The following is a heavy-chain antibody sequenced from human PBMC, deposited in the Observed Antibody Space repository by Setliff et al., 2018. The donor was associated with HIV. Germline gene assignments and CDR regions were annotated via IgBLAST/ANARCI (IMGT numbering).Heavy chain of an antibody. Sequence: ASETLSLTCSVSGASMSGFYWNWIRQPAGKGLEWIGCIHSGGSTNHNPSLKSRVTMSVDTSKNHFSLSLSSVTAADTAVYFCARDPGYTSGSTFHFDYWGQGTLVTVSS. CDR2: IHSGGST. V-gene: IGHV4-4*07. CDR3: ARDPGYTSGSTFHFDY. CDR1: GASMSGFY. J-gene: IGHJ4*02. D-gene: IGHD5-18*01.